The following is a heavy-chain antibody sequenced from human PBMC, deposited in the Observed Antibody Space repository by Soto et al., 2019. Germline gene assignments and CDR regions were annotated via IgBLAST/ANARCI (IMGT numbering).Heavy chain of an antibody. CDR3: ARAKASMTDYYYGMDV. J-gene: IGHJ6*02. V-gene: IGHV1-69*13. CDR1: GGTCSIYA. CDR2: IIPIFGTA. D-gene: IGHD2-21*02. Sequence: SVKVSCKAPGGTCSIYAISWVLQAPGQGLEWMGGIIPIFGTANYAQKFRGRVTITADESTSTAYMELSSLRPEDTAVYYCARAKASMTDYYYGMDVWGQGTTVTVSS.